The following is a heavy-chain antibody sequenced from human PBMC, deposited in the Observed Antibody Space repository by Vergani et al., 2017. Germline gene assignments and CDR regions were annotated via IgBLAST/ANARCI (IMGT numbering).Heavy chain of an antibody. Sequence: QVQLQESGPGLVKPSETLSLTCTVSGDSVISTDYHWGWIRQPPGKGLEWIGSMDYSGSTSYNPSLESRISISFETPKGQFSLRLTSVTAADTAVYYCASKRGACRAAYCHSYDFWGPGTLVGVSS. D-gene: IGHD2-15*01. J-gene: IGHJ4*02. CDR3: ASKRGACRAAYCHSYDF. V-gene: IGHV4-39*01. CDR2: MDYSGST. CDR1: GDSVISTDYH.